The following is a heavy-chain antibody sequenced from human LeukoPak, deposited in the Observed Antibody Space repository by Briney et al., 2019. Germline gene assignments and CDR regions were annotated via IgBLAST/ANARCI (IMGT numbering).Heavy chain of an antibody. CDR1: GGSFSGYY. J-gene: IGHJ4*02. CDR3: ARHYYYDSSGYYFDY. D-gene: IGHD3-22*01. CDR2: INHSGST. V-gene: IGHV4-34*01. Sequence: PSETLSLTCAVYGGSFSGYYWSWIRQPPGKGLEWIGEINHSGSTNYNPSLKSRVTISVDTSKNQFSLKLSSVTAADTAVYYCARHYYYDSSGYYFDYWGQGTLVTVSS.